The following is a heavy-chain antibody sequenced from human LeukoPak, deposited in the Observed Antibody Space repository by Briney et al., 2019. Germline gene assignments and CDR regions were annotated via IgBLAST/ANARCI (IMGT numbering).Heavy chain of an antibody. CDR2: INWIGDTT. CDR1: GFTFDDYG. D-gene: IGHD1-1*01. V-gene: IGHV3-20*04. J-gene: IGHJ1*01. Sequence: PGGSLRLSCAASGFTFDDYGMTWVRQVPGKGLEWIAEINWIGDTTRYGDSVKGRFTISRDNAKNSLDLQNNSLRVEDTAFYYCATNPPGRTYLQDWGQGTLVTVSS. CDR3: ATNPPGRTYLQD.